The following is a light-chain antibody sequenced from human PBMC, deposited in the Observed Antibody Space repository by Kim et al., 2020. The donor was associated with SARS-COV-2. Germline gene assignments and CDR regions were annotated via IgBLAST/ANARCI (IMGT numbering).Light chain of an antibody. V-gene: IGLV3-19*01. J-gene: IGLJ3*02. Sequence: VALVKTDRIPCLAGSLRSYYASWSQKKPGQAPVLVIYGTNNRPSKIPARFAGSSSGKAASLTITGAQAEDEADYYCNSRDSSGNHLFGGGTQLTVL. CDR2: GTN. CDR3: NSRDSSGNHL. CDR1: SLRSYY.